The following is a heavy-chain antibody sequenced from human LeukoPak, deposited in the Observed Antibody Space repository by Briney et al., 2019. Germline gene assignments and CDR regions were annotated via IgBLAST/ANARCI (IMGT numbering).Heavy chain of an antibody. CDR2: NLPMFGAA. CDR1: VGTFSKFG. J-gene: IGHJ6*03. V-gene: IGHV1-69*05. CDR3: ATEGPNYYMDV. Sequence: SVKVSCKASVGTFSKFGIRGVGQAPGEGREGMGGNLPMFGAANYAQKLQGRVTITTDESTTTAHMELISLTSHDTAVYFCATEGPNYYMDVWGKGTTVTVSS.